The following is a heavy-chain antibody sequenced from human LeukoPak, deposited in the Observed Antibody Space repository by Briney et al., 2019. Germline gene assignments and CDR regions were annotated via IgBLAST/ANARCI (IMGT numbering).Heavy chain of an antibody. CDR3: AGDGTGVLPGDAFDI. V-gene: IGHV3-23*01. J-gene: IGHJ3*02. CDR1: GFTFSNYA. CDR2: ISGSGGST. Sequence: GGSLRLSCAASGFTFSNYAMSWVRQAPGKGLAWVSGISGSGGSTYYADSVKGRFTISRDNAKNSLYLQMHTLRAEDTAVYYCAGDGTGVLPGDAFDIWSQGTMVTVSS. D-gene: IGHD1-1*01.